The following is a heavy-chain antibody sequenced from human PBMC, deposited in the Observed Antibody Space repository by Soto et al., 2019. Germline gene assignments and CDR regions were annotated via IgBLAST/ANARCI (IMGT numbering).Heavy chain of an antibody. CDR2: ISSSSSYT. Sequence: GGSLRLSCAASGFTFSDYYMSWIRQAPGKGLEWVSYISSSSSYTNYADSVKGRFTISRDNAKNSLYLQMNSLRAEDTAVYYCARDPGTTYYDSSGYYSEIGYYYYGMDVWGQGTTVTVSS. CDR3: ARDPGTTYYDSSGYYSEIGYYYYGMDV. V-gene: IGHV3-11*06. J-gene: IGHJ6*02. D-gene: IGHD3-22*01. CDR1: GFTFSDYY.